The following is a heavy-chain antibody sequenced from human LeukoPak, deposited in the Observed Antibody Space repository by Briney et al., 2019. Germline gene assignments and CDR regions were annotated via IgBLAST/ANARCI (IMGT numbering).Heavy chain of an antibody. CDR3: AKARDSAAAGTDY. D-gene: IGHD6-13*01. V-gene: IGHV3-23*01. Sequence: GRSLRLSCAASGFTFSNYAMSWVRQAPGKGLEWVSTTSGVATYYADSVKGRFTISRDNSMNTLYLQMDSLRAEDTAVYYCAKARDSAAAGTDYWGQGTLVTVSS. CDR1: GFTFSNYA. CDR2: TSGVAT. J-gene: IGHJ4*02.